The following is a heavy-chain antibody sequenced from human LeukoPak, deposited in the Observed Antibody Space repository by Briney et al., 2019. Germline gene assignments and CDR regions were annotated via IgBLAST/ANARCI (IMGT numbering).Heavy chain of an antibody. J-gene: IGHJ6*02. V-gene: IGHV3-23*01. Sequence: GGSLRLSCAASGYSFNAYAMSWVRQAPGKGLEWVSSITGDGNTIIYADSVKGRFPISRDYSKNTLYLQMNSLRVEDTAIYYCAKRGDYYSYYYVMEVWGQGTTVIVSS. D-gene: IGHD2-21*02. CDR1: GYSFNAYA. CDR2: ITGDGNTI. CDR3: AKRGDYYSYYYVMEV.